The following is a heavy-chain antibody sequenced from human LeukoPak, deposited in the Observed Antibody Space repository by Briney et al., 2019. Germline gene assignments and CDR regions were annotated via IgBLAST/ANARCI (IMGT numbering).Heavy chain of an antibody. CDR1: GYTFTGYY. CDR3: ARGLHYYYYYMDV. CDR2: INPNSGGT. Sequence: GASVTVSCKASGYTFTGYYMHWVRQAPGQGLEWMGWINPNSGGTNYAQKFQGRVTMTRDTSISTAYMELSRLRSDDTAVYYCARGLHYYYYYMDVWAKGPRSPSP. V-gene: IGHV1-2*02. J-gene: IGHJ6*03.